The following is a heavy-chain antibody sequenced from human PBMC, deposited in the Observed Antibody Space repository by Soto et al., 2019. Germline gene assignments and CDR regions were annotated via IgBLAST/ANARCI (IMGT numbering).Heavy chain of an antibody. D-gene: IGHD5-18*01. CDR1: GGSVSSGDYF. V-gene: IGHV4-61*08. CDR3: ARHLRDAVMVFGYYYYGMDV. J-gene: IGHJ6*02. CDR2: IYYSGST. Sequence: SETLSLTCTVSGGSVSSGDYFWSWLRQSPGKRLEWIAYIYYSGSTNYNPSLKSRATISVDTSKSQVSLTLTSMTAADTAMYYCARHLRDAVMVFGYYYYGMDVWGQGTTVTVSS.